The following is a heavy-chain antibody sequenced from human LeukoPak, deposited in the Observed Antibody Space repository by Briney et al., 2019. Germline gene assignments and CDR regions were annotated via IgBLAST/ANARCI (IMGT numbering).Heavy chain of an antibody. V-gene: IGHV3-23*01. CDR3: AKVGHYYDSSGYSDY. D-gene: IGHD3-22*01. Sequence: PGGSLRLSWAASGFTFTTYAMTWVRQAPGKGLEWVSSISGSGGSTYYADSVKGRFTISRDNSKNTLYLQMNSLRAEDTAVYYCAKVGHYYDSSGYSDYWGQGPLVTVSS. CDR1: GFTFTTYA. CDR2: ISGSGGST. J-gene: IGHJ4*02.